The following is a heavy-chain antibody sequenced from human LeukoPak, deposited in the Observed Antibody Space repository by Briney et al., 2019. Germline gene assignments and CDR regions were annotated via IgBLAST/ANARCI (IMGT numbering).Heavy chain of an antibody. V-gene: IGHV3-23*01. CDR3: AKDYDFWSGSRGFDY. CDR2: ISGSGGST. Sequence: GGSLRLSCAASGFTFSSYAMSWVRQAPGKGLEGVSAISGSGGSTYYADSVKGRFTISRDNSKNTLYLQMNSLRAEDTAVYYCAKDYDFWSGSRGFDYWGQGTLVTVSS. CDR1: GFTFSSYA. D-gene: IGHD3-3*01. J-gene: IGHJ4*02.